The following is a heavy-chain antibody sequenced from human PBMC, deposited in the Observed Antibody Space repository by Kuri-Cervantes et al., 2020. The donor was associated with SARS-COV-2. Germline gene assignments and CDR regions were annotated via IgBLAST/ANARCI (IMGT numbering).Heavy chain of an antibody. J-gene: IGHJ4*02. Sequence: GGSLRLSCVASGFIFSNHAMDWVRQAPGKGLEWVSLIDAGGSATYYADSVKGRFTISRDNSKSTAHPQMNSLRAEDTAMYYCVKGTIDYDFWGRGTLVTVSS. CDR2: IDAGGSAT. D-gene: IGHD1-7*01. CDR1: GFIFSNHA. CDR3: VKGTIDYDF. V-gene: IGHV3-23*03.